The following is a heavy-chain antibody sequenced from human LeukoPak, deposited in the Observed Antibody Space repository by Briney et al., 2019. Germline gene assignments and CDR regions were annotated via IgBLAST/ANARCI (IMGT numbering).Heavy chain of an antibody. CDR1: GGFISNINW. Sequence: SETLSLTCAVSGGFISNINWWSWVRQPPGKGLEWIGYIYYSGSTNYNPSLKSRVTISVDTSKNQFSLKLSSVTAADTAVYYCASLGSVVRWGQGTLVTVSS. CDR2: IYYSGST. V-gene: IGHV4-4*02. D-gene: IGHD7-27*01. CDR3: ASLGSVVR. J-gene: IGHJ4*02.